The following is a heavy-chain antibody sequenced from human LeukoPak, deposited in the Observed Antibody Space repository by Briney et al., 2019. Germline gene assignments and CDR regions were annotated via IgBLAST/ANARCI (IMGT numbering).Heavy chain of an antibody. J-gene: IGHJ3*02. CDR2: IYSDRRT. V-gene: IGHV3-53*01. CDR3: ARCGSDYDGGAFDI. CDR1: GFSVRSHY. D-gene: IGHD2-21*02. Sequence: HAGGSLRLSCAASGFSVRSHYMSWVRQAPGKGLEWVAVIYSDRRTHYGDSVKGRFTISRDNSNNTLHLQMNSLRGEDTAVYYCARCGSDYDGGAFDIWGQGTVVTVSS.